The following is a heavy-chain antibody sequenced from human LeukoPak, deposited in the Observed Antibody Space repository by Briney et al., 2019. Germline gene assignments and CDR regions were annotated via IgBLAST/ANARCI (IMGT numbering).Heavy chain of an antibody. J-gene: IGHJ4*02. Sequence: GGSLTLSCAASGFTFSSYAMSWVRQAPGKGLEWVSAISGSGGSTYYADSVKGRFTISRDNSKNTLYLQMNSLRAEDTAVYYCAKSTTKAHYYDSSGYPYWGQGTLVTVSS. CDR3: AKSTTKAHYYDSSGYPY. V-gene: IGHV3-23*01. CDR1: GFTFSSYA. D-gene: IGHD3-22*01. CDR2: ISGSGGST.